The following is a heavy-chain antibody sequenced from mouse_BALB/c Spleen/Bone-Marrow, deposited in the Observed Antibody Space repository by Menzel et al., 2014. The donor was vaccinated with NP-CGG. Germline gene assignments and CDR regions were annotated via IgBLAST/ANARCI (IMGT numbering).Heavy chain of an antibody. D-gene: IGHD2-3*01. CDR1: GFTFSSYG. CDR2: INSNGGST. CDR3: ARERDGYFRDAMDY. J-gene: IGHJ4*01. Sequence: EVKVEESGGGLVQPGGSLKLSCAASGFTFSSYGMSWVRQTPDKRLELVATINSNGGSTYYPDSVKGRFTISRDNAKNTLYLQMSSLKSEDTAMYYCARERDGYFRDAMDYWGQGTSVTVSS. V-gene: IGHV5-6-3*01.